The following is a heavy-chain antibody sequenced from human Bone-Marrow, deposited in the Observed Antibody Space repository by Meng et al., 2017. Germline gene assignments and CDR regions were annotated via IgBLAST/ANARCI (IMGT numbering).Heavy chain of an antibody. D-gene: IGHD2-21*02. CDR1: GGTFSSYA. CDR3: ASSYCGGDCYSGSLYYYYYGMDV. Sequence: SVKVSCKASGGTFSSYAISWVRQAPGQGLEWMGGIIPIFGTANYAQKFQGRVTITADESTSTAYMELSSLRSEDTAVYYCASSYCGGDCYSGSLYYYYYGMDVWGQGTTVTVSS. CDR2: IIPIFGTA. V-gene: IGHV1-69*13. J-gene: IGHJ6*02.